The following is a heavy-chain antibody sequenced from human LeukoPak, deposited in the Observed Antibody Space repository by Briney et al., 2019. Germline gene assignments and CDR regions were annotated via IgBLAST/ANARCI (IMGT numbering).Heavy chain of an antibody. CDR2: ISAYNGNT. CDR3: ARNDILTGYYPYYFDY. V-gene: IGHV1-18*01. D-gene: IGHD3-9*01. J-gene: IGHJ4*02. Sequence: ASVKVSCKASGYTFTSYGISWVRQAPGQGLEWMGWISAYNGNTSYAQKLQGRVTMTTDTSTSTAYMELRSLRSDDTAVYYCARNDILTGYYPYYFDYWGQGTLVTVSS. CDR1: GYTFTSYG.